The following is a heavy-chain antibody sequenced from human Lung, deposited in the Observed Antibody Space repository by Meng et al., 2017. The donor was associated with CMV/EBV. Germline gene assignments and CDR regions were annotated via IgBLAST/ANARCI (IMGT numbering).Heavy chain of an antibody. CDR3: ARANYFEWFDP. CDR2: INPSGGDT. V-gene: IGHV1-46*01. D-gene: IGHD2/OR15-2a*01. Sequence: YCKASGYTFTTYYLHWVRQAPGQGLEWMGIINPSGGDTSYAQRFQGRVTMTRDTSTSTVYMELSSLRSEDTAMYYCARANYFEWFDPWGQGTLVTVS. J-gene: IGHJ5*02. CDR1: GYTFTTYY.